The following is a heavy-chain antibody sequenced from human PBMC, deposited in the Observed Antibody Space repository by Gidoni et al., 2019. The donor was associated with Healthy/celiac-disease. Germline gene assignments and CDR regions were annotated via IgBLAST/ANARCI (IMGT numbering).Heavy chain of an antibody. Sequence: QVQLLGSGGGVVQPGRSLSLSCAASGFTFSSYAMHWVRQAPGKGLEWVAVISYDGSNKYYADSVKGRFTISRDNSKNTLYLQMNSLRAEDTAVYYCARDQDTAMVTPDYWGQGTLVTVSS. J-gene: IGHJ4*02. CDR3: ARDQDTAMVTPDY. D-gene: IGHD5-18*01. CDR1: GFTFSSYA. V-gene: IGHV3-30-3*01. CDR2: ISYDGSNK.